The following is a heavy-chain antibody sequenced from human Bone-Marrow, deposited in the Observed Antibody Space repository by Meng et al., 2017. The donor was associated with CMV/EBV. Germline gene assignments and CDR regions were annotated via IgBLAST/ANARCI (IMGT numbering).Heavy chain of an antibody. CDR3: ARDRCSSNSCFFVY. D-gene: IGHD2-2*01. CDR2: IKQDGSDQ. J-gene: IGHJ4*02. Sequence: GESLKISCAASGFTFSNYAMSWVRQAPGEGLEWLANIKQDGSDQYYVDSVKGRFTVSRDNAKNSLYLQMNSLRAEDTAVYYCARDRCSSNSCFFVYWGQGTLVTVSS. V-gene: IGHV3-7*01. CDR1: GFTFSNYA.